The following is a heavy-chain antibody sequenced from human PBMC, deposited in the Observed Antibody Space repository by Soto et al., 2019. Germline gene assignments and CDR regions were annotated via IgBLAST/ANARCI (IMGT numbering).Heavy chain of an antibody. V-gene: IGHV4-39*02. CDR1: GGSINYNSYH. J-gene: IGHJ4*02. Sequence: QLQLQESGPGLVKPSETLSLTCSVSGGSINYNSYHWDWIRQPPGQGLEWIGSIFYTGTTFYNPSLESRVTMSVDTSKNSFSLHLTSVTAADTAVYFCARLVVVAPVANVWGQGTLVTVSS. CDR2: IFYTGTT. D-gene: IGHD2-2*01. CDR3: ARLVVVAPVANV.